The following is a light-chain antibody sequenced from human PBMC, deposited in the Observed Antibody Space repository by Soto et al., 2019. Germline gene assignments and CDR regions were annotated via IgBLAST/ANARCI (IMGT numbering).Light chain of an antibody. CDR2: DAS. CDR3: QKFSSYPRT. Sequence: VLTQSPGTLSLSPGERATLSCRASQNVRNNYLAWYQQKPGQAPRLLIYDASSRATGIPDRFSGGGSGTDFTLTISRLEPEDVAVYYCQKFSSYPRTFGGGTKVDIK. J-gene: IGKJ4*01. V-gene: IGKV3-20*01. CDR1: QNVRNNY.